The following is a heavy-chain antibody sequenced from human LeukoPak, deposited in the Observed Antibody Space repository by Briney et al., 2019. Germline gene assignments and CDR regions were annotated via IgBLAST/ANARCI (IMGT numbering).Heavy chain of an antibody. V-gene: IGHV3-48*01. CDR1: GFIFTSYS. J-gene: IGHJ6*04. CDR2: ISSSSSTI. CDR3: AELGITMIGGV. Sequence: GGSLRLSCAASGFIFTSYSMNWVRQAPGKGLEWISYISSSSSTIYYADSVRGRFTISRDNAKNSLYLQMNSLRAEDTAVYYCAELGITMIGGVWGKGTTVTISS. D-gene: IGHD3-10*02.